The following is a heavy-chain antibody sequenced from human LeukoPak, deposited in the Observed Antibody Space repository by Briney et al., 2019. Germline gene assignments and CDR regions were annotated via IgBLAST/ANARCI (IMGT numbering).Heavy chain of an antibody. Sequence: GGSLRLSCAASGFTFSSYGMHWVRQAPGKGLEWVAVISYDGSNKYYADSVKGRFTISRDNSKNTLYLQMNSLRAEDTALYYCARGSGGGHYYFDYWGQGTLVTVSS. CDR2: ISYDGSNK. V-gene: IGHV3-30*03. CDR3: ARGSGGGHYYFDY. CDR1: GFTFSSYG. J-gene: IGHJ4*02. D-gene: IGHD3-10*01.